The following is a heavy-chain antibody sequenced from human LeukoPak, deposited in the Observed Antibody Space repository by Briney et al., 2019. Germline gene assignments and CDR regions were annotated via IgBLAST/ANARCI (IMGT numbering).Heavy chain of an antibody. J-gene: IGHJ2*01. CDR1: GYTFTSYD. CDR2: MTPNSGYT. CDR3: ARGRDGYNFGYFDL. D-gene: IGHD5-24*01. Sequence: GASVKVSCKASGYTFTSYDINWVRQATEQGLEWMGWMTPNSGYTGYAQKFQGRVTITRNTSITTAYMELSSLRFEDTAVYYCARGRDGYNFGYFDLWGRGTLVTVSS. V-gene: IGHV1-8*03.